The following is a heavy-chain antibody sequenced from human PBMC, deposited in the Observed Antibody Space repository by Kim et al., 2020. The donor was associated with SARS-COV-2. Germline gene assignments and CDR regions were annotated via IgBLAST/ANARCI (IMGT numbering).Heavy chain of an antibody. V-gene: IGHV3-11*01. CDR3: ARDRGRWLRPTYYFDY. D-gene: IGHD5-12*01. Sequence: SVKGRFTISRDNAKNSLYLQMNSLRAEDTAVYYCARDRGRWLRPTYYFDYWGQGTLVTVSS. J-gene: IGHJ4*02.